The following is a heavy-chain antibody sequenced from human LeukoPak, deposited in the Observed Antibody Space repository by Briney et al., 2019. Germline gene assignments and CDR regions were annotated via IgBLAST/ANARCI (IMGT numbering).Heavy chain of an antibody. D-gene: IGHD6-19*01. CDR1: GGSISSYY. J-gene: IGHJ4*02. Sequence: SETLSLTCTVSGGSISSYYWSWIRQPPGKGLEWIGYIYYTGSTNYHPSLKSPVTISVDTSKNQFSLKLSSVTAADTAVYDCARPYRSGWYGVWGYWGQGTPVTVSS. V-gene: IGHV4-59*08. CDR2: IYYTGST. CDR3: ARPYRSGWYGVWGY.